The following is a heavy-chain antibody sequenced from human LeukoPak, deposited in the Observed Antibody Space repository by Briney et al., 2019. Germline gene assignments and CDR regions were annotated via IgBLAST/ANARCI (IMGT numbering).Heavy chain of an antibody. D-gene: IGHD1-26*01. CDR3: ARGGYSGSLDI. V-gene: IGHV1-18*01. CDR2: ISAYNGNT. J-gene: IGHJ3*02. CDR1: GYTFTRYG. Sequence: ASVKISCKGSGYTFTRYGIYWVRQAPGQGLEWMGWISAYNGNTNYAQKLQGRVTMTTDTSTSTAYMELRSLRSDDTAVYYCARGGYSGSLDIWGQGTMVTVSS.